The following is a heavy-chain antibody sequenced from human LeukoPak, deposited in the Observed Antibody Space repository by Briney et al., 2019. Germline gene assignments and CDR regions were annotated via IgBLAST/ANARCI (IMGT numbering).Heavy chain of an antibody. CDR3: ARVPGYYDSSGSTDN. CDR1: GGSFSGYY. J-gene: IGHJ4*02. Sequence: SETLSLTCAVYGGSFSGYYWSWIRQPPGKGLEWIGEINHSGSTNYNPSLKSRVTISVDTSKNQLSLKLSSVTAADTAVYYCARVPGYYDSSGSTDNWGQGTLVTVSS. D-gene: IGHD3-22*01. CDR2: INHSGST. V-gene: IGHV4-34*01.